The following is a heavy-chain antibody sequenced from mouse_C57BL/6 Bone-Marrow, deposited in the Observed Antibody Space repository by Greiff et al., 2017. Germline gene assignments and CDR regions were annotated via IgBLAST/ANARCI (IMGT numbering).Heavy chain of an antibody. Sequence: VQLQQSGAELVRPGASVKLSCKASGYTFTDYYINWVKQRPGQGLEWIARIYPGSGNTYYNEKFKGKATLTADKSSSTAYMQLSSLTSEDSAVYFGARNYYGSSYFDYWGKGTTLTVAS. V-gene: IGHV1-76*01. J-gene: IGHJ2*01. CDR1: GYTFTDYY. D-gene: IGHD1-1*01. CDR3: ARNYYGSSYFDY. CDR2: IYPGSGNT.